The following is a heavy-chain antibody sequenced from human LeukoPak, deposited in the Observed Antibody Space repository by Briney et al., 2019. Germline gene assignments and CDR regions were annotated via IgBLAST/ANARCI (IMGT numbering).Heavy chain of an antibody. CDR2: IYYSGST. V-gene: IGHV4-39*01. Sequence: SETLSLTCTVSGGSISSSSYYWGWIRQPPGKGLEWIGSIYYSGSTYYNPSLKSRVTISVDTSKNQFSLKLSSVTAADTAVYYCARLLIRVRGVAKAFDIWGQGTMVTVSS. J-gene: IGHJ3*02. CDR1: GGSISSSSYY. D-gene: IGHD3-10*01. CDR3: ARLLIRVRGVAKAFDI.